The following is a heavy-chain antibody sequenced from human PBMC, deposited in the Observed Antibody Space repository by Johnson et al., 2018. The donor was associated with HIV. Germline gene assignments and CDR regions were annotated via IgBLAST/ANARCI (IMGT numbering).Heavy chain of an antibody. CDR1: GFTVSSNY. Sequence: MQLVESGGGLVQTGGSLRLSCAASGFTVSSNYMSWVRQAPGKGLEWVSVIYSGGSTYYADSVKGRFTISRDDSKNTLYLQMNSLRAEDTAVYYCARGYSYGFILSWGQGTMVSVSS. V-gene: IGHV3-66*01. CDR2: IYSGGST. D-gene: IGHD5-18*01. CDR3: ARGYSYGFILS. J-gene: IGHJ3*01.